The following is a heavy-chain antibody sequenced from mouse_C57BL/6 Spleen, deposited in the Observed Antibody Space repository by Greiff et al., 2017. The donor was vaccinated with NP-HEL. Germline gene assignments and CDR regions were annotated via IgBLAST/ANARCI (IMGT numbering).Heavy chain of an antibody. CDR1: GFTFSDYG. J-gene: IGHJ4*01. V-gene: IGHV5-17*01. D-gene: IGHD1-1*01. CDR3: ALLRYAMDY. Sequence: EVKLMESGGGLVKPGGSLKLSCAASGFTFSDYGMHWVRQAPEKGLEWVAYISSGSSTIYYADTVKGRFTISRDNAKNTLFLQMTSLRSEDTAMYYCALLRYAMDYWGQGTSVTVSS. CDR2: ISSGSSTI.